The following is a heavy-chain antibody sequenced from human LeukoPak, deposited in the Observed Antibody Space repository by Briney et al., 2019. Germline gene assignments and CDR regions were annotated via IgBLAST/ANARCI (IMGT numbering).Heavy chain of an antibody. CDR1: GYSISSGYY. D-gene: IGHD3-16*01. CDR3: ARDGGEGFDP. J-gene: IGHJ5*02. CDR2: ICHSGST. Sequence: PSETLSLTCTVSGYSISSGYYWGWIRQPPGKGLEWIGSICHSGSTYYNPSLKSRVTISVDTSKNQFSLKLSSVTAADTAVYYCARDGGEGFDPWGQGTLVTVSS. V-gene: IGHV4-38-2*02.